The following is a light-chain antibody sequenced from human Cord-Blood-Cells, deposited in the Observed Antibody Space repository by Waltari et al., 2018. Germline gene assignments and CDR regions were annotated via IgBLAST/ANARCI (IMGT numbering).Light chain of an antibody. CDR1: NIGSKS. Sequence: SYVLTQPPSVSVAPGKTARITCGGNNIGSKSVNWYQQKPGQAPVLVIYYDSDRPSGSPERFSGSNSGNTATLTISRVEAGDEADYYCQVWDSSSDHVVFGGGTKLTVL. CDR2: YDS. V-gene: IGLV3-21*04. CDR3: QVWDSSSDHVV. J-gene: IGLJ2*01.